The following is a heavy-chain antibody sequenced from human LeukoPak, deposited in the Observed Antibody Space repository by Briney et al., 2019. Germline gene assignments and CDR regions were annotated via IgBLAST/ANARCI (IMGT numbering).Heavy chain of an antibody. Sequence: SETLSLTCAVYGGSFSGYYWSWIRQPPGKGLEWIGEINHSGSTNYNPSLKSRVTISVDTSKNQFSLKLSSVTAADTAVYYCARHLDNYYDSSGYYYGGVAFDIWGQGTMVTVSS. V-gene: IGHV4-34*01. CDR2: INHSGST. D-gene: IGHD3-22*01. CDR1: GGSFSGYY. CDR3: ARHLDNYYDSSGYYYGGVAFDI. J-gene: IGHJ3*02.